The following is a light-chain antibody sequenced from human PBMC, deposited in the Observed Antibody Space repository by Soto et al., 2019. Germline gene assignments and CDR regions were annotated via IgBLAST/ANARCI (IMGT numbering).Light chain of an antibody. CDR1: QNLVDSDGNTF. J-gene: IGKJ2*01. Sequence: DVVMTYPQFYLLVTLGQLASISCRSSQNLVDSDGNTFLNWFQQRPGQSPRRLIHKVSDRDSGVPDRFSGSWSGTDFTLRISRFEAEDVGVYYSLQGRQWPYTFGQGT. CDR3: LQGRQWPYT. V-gene: IGKV2-30*01. CDR2: KVS.